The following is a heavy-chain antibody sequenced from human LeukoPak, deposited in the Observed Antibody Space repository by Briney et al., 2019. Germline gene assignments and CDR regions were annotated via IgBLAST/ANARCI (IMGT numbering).Heavy chain of an antibody. CDR2: ISSSSSTI. J-gene: IGHJ4*02. CDR1: GFTFSSYE. Sequence: GGSLRLSCAASGFTFSSYEMNWVRQAPGRGLEWVSYISSSSSTIYYADSVKGRFTISRDNAKNSLYLQMNSLRAEDTAVYYCARGLLPHDYWGQGTLVTVSS. CDR3: ARGLLPHDY. V-gene: IGHV3-48*03. D-gene: IGHD3-22*01.